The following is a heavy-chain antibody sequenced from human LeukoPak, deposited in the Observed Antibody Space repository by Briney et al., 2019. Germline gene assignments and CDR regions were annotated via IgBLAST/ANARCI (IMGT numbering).Heavy chain of an antibody. Sequence: PGGSLGLSCAASGFTFSSYSMNWVRQAPGKGLEWVSSISSSSSYIYYADSVKGRFTISRDNAKNSLYLQMNSLRAGDTAVYYCARDNRDRVFYYFDYWGQGTLVTVSS. CDR2: ISSSSSYI. J-gene: IGHJ4*02. D-gene: IGHD1-14*01. V-gene: IGHV3-21*01. CDR1: GFTFSSYS. CDR3: ARDNRDRVFYYFDY.